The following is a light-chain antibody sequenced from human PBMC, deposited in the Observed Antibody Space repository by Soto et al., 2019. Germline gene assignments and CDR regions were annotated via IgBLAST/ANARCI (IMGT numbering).Light chain of an antibody. V-gene: IGLV2-23*03. Sequence: QSALTQPASVSGSPGQSITISCSGTSSDDGSYNLVSWYQHHPGKAPQVMIYEGSKRPSGVSTRFSGSKSGNTASLTISGLQAEDEAVYYCCSYAGNSNFKFGGGTKLTVL. J-gene: IGLJ2*01. CDR1: SSDDGSYNL. CDR3: CSYAGNSNFK. CDR2: EGS.